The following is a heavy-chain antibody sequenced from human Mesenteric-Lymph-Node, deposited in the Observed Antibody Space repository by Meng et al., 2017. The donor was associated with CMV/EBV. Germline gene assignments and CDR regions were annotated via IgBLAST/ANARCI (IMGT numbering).Heavy chain of an antibody. CDR3: ASLSLAGPKGTFDY. Sequence: GGSLRLSCVASGFTFSSYWMHWVRQAPGKGLVWVSRINSDGSSASYADSVKGRVTISRDNAKNTVYLQMSSLRAEDTAVYYCASLSLAGPKGTFDYWGQGTLVTVSS. D-gene: IGHD6-19*01. CDR2: INSDGSSA. J-gene: IGHJ4*02. CDR1: GFTFSSYW. V-gene: IGHV3-74*01.